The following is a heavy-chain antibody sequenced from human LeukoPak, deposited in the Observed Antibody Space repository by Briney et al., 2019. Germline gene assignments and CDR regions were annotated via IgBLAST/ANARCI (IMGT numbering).Heavy chain of an antibody. CDR1: GYTFTSYG. Sequence: ASVKVSCKASGYTFTSYGISWVRQAPGQGLEWMGWISAYNGNTNYAQKLQGRVTMITDTSTSSAYMELRSLRSDDTAVYYCARVRRYCSGGSCYFDYWGQGTLVTVSS. CDR2: ISAYNGNT. J-gene: IGHJ4*02. D-gene: IGHD2-15*01. V-gene: IGHV1-18*01. CDR3: ARVRRYCSGGSCYFDY.